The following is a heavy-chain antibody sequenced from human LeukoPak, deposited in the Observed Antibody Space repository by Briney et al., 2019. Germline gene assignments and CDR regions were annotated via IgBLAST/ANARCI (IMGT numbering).Heavy chain of an antibody. CDR2: ISSSGSTI. CDR1: GFTFSVYY. V-gene: IGHV3-11*01. Sequence: GGSLRLSCAASGFTFSVYYMSWIRQAPGKGLEWVSYISSSGSTIYYADSVKGRFTISRDNAKNSLYLQMNSLRAEDTAVYYCASRGYSYGRLFDYWGQGTLVTVSS. J-gene: IGHJ4*02. D-gene: IGHD5-18*01. CDR3: ASRGYSYGRLFDY.